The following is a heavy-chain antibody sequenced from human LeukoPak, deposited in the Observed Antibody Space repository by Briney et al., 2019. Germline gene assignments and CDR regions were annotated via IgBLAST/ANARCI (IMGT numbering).Heavy chain of an antibody. V-gene: IGHV1-69*05. D-gene: IGHD6-6*01. J-gene: IGHJ4*02. CDR2: IIPIFGTA. Sequence: ASVKVSCKASGGTFSSYAISWVRQAPGQGLEWMGRIIPIFGTANYAQKFQGRVTITTDESTSTAYMELSSLRSEDTAVYYCARALSSSSPTLDYWGQGTLVTVSS. CDR1: GGTFSSYA. CDR3: ARALSSSSPTLDY.